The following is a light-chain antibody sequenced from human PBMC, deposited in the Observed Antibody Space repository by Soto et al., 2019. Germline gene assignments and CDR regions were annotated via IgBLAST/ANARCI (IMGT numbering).Light chain of an antibody. CDR1: SGHSSYA. Sequence: QPVLTQSPSASASLGASVKLTCTLSSGHSSYAIAWHQQQPEKGPRYLMKLNSDGSHSKGDGIPDRFSGSSSGAERYLTISSLQSEDEADYYCQTWGTGIRVFGTGTKLIVL. CDR3: QTWGTGIRV. J-gene: IGLJ1*01. V-gene: IGLV4-69*01. CDR2: LNSDGSH.